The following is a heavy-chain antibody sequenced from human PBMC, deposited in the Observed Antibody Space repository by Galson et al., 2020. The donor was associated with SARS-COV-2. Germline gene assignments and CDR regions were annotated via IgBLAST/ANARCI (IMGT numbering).Heavy chain of an antibody. D-gene: IGHD6-13*01. CDR3: AKRLYSSSQSETRGMDV. CDR1: GFTFSSYA. J-gene: IGHJ6*02. Sequence: GESLKISCAASGFTFSSYAMNWVRQAPGEGLEWVLAISGSGDTTHYAGSVKGRFTISRDNSKNTLYMQMNSVRAEDTAVYYCAKRLYSSSQSETRGMDVWGQGATVTVSS. V-gene: IGHV3-23*01. CDR2: ISGSGDTT.